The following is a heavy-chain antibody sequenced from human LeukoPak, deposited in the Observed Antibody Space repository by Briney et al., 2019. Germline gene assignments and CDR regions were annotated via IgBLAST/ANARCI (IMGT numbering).Heavy chain of an antibody. CDR1: GFTFNSYN. CDR2: ISSSSSTI. D-gene: IGHD6-6*01. V-gene: IGHV3-48*02. Sequence: GGSLRLSCAASGFTFNSYNMNWVRQAPGKGLEWVSYISSSSSTIYYADSVKGRFTISRDSAKTSLFLQMNSLRDEDTAVYFCARAYSSSSGRDAFDSWGLGTLVTVSS. CDR3: ARAYSSSSGRDAFDS. J-gene: IGHJ3*02.